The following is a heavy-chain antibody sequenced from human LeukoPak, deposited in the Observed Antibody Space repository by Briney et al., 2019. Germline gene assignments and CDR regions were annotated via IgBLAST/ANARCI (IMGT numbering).Heavy chain of an antibody. D-gene: IGHD2/OR15-2a*01. V-gene: IGHV1-46*04. CDR3: ARGPNISWRPPQDALDI. Sequence: ASVKVSCKASGYTFTIYYIHWVRQAPGQGLEWMGIINPGGGSTSYAQKLQGRVTMTRDTSTGTFYMDLSSLRSEDTAVYYCARGPNISWRPPQDALDIWGQGTMVTVSS. J-gene: IGHJ3*02. CDR1: GYTFTIYY. CDR2: INPGGGST.